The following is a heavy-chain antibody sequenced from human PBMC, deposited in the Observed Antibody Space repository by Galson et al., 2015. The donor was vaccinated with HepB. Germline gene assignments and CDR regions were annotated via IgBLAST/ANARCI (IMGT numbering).Heavy chain of an antibody. CDR3: AKDRLDLLDIVVVPAASFDY. CDR1: GFTFSSYG. Sequence: SLRLSCAASGFTFSSYGMHWVRQAPGKGLEWVAVISYDGSNKYYADSVKGRFTISRDNSKNTLYLQMNSLRAEDTAVYYCAKDRLDLLDIVVVPAASFDYWGQGTLVTVSS. J-gene: IGHJ4*02. CDR2: ISYDGSNK. D-gene: IGHD2-2*03. V-gene: IGHV3-30*18.